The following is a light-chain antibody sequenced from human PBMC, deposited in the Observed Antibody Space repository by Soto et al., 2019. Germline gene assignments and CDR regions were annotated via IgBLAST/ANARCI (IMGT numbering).Light chain of an antibody. Sequence: QSALTQPPSASGSPGQSVTISCTGTSSDVGGYNYVSWYQQEPGKAPKLMIYEVTKRHSGVPDRFSGSKSGNTASLTVSGLQAGDEGDYSGSNNPYVFGTGTKVTVL. CDR3: SNNPYV. J-gene: IGLJ1*01. CDR1: SSDVGGYNY. CDR2: EVT. V-gene: IGLV2-8*01.